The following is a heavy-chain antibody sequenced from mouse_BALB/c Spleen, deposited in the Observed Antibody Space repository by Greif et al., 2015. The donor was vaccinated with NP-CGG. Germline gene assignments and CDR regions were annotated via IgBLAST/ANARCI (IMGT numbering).Heavy chain of an antibody. Sequence: EVQLQQSGTVLARPGASVKMSCKASGYSFTSYWMHWVKQRPGQGLEWIGAIYPGNSDTSYNQKFKGKAKLTAVTSASTAYMELSSLTNEDSAVYYCTRYYGKDAWFAYWGQGTLVTVSA. D-gene: IGHD2-1*01. V-gene: IGHV1-5*01. CDR1: GYSFTSYW. CDR2: IYPGNSDT. CDR3: TRYYGKDAWFAY. J-gene: IGHJ3*01.